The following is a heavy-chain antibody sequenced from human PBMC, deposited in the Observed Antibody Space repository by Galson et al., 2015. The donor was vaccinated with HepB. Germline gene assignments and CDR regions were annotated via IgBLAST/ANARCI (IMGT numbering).Heavy chain of an antibody. V-gene: IGHV3-30*03. D-gene: IGHD1-26*01. Sequence: SLRLSCAASGFAFSSYGMHWVRQAPGKGLEWVAVISYDGSNKYYADSVKGRFTISRDNSKNTLYLQMNSLRAEDTAVYYCATSGSYAEYYFDYWGQGTLVTVSS. CDR2: ISYDGSNK. J-gene: IGHJ4*02. CDR3: ATSGSYAEYYFDY. CDR1: GFAFSSYG.